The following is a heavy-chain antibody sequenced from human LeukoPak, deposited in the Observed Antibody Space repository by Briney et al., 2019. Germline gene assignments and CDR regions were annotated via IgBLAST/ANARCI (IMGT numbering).Heavy chain of an antibody. CDR1: GFTFRTYA. CDR2: ISGGGRTT. J-gene: IGHJ4*02. Sequence: GGSLRLSCVASGFTFRTYAMSWVRQAPGKGLQWVAVISGGGRTTEYADFGKGRFTISRDNSKNTLSLQMNSLTVEDTAIYFCAKNVVVKRYIDFWGQGTLVTASS. V-gene: IGHV3-23*01. D-gene: IGHD2-15*01. CDR3: AKNVVVKRYIDF.